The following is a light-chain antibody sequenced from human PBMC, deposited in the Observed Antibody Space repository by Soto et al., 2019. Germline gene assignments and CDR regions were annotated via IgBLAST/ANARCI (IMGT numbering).Light chain of an antibody. CDR2: GAS. J-gene: IGKJ1*01. Sequence: AIRMTQSPSSLSASAGDRVAIACRASQDVGRYLAWYQQKPGQAPKLLIYGASTLQSGVPSRYSGGGSGTDFTLTISCLQSEDFATYYCQHYKNYPWTFGQGTKVELK. V-gene: IGKV1-8*01. CDR1: QDVGRY. CDR3: QHYKNYPWT.